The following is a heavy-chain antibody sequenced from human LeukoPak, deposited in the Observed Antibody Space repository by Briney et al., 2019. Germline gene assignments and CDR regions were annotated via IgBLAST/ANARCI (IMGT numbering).Heavy chain of an antibody. Sequence: SETLSLTCTLSVDSISIGSYYCGWVRQPPGKGLEWIGSIYYSGSTYYNPSLTSRVTISVDTSKNQFSLKLSSVTAADTAVYYCARLSTGYSSSWYWRGYWGQGTLVTVSS. V-gene: IGHV4-39*01. D-gene: IGHD6-13*01. CDR2: IYYSGST. CDR1: VDSISIGSYY. J-gene: IGHJ4*02. CDR3: ARLSTGYSSSWYWRGY.